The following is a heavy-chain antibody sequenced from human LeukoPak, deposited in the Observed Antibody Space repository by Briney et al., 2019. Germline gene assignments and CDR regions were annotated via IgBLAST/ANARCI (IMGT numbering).Heavy chain of an antibody. CDR2: IIPIFGTA. CDR1: GYTFTSYY. J-gene: IGHJ4*02. D-gene: IGHD4-11*01. V-gene: IGHV1-69*13. CDR3: AREEGYSNYGPIDY. Sequence: SVKVSCKASGYTFTSYYMHWVRQAPGQGLEWMGGIIPIFGTANYAQKFQGRVTITADESTSTAYMELSSLRSEDTAVYYCAREEGYSNYGPIDYWGQGTLVTVSS.